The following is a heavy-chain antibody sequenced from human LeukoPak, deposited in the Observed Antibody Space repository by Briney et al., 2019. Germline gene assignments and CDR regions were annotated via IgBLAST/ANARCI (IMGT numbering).Heavy chain of an antibody. V-gene: IGHV4-59*08. CDR2: LSYSGGT. CDR1: GDSIRSNY. CDR3: ARGYSDASGRPDY. Sequence: SETLSHTCTVSGDSIRSNYWSWIRQPPGKGLEWIGHLSYSGGTNYNPSLKSRVTMSVDTSNNRFSLRLSSVTAADTAIYYCARGYSDASGRPDYWGQGTLVTVSS. D-gene: IGHD1-26*01. J-gene: IGHJ4*02.